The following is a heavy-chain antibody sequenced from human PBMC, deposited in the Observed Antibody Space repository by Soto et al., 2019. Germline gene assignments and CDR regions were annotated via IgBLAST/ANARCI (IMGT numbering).Heavy chain of an antibody. Sequence: ASVKVSCKVSGYTLTELSMHWVRQAPGKGLEWMGVFDAEDGAASYAQNFQGRVTMTVDTSTGTAYMEVGSLRSEDTAGYYCARDWGEHRSGCAVFDIWGQGTMVTVSS. CDR1: GYTLTELS. CDR2: FDAEDGAA. CDR3: ARDWGEHRSGCAVFDI. V-gene: IGHV1-24*01. J-gene: IGHJ3*02. D-gene: IGHD6-19*01.